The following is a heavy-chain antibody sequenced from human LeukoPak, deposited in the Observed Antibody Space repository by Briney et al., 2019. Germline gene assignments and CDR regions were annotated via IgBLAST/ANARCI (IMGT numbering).Heavy chain of an antibody. J-gene: IGHJ6*02. V-gene: IGHV4-59*01. D-gene: IGHD7-27*01. CDR2: IYYSGSP. CDR1: GGSISSYY. Sequence: SETLSLTCTVSGGSISSYYWSWIRQPPGKGLEWIGYIYYSGSPNYNPSLKSRVTISVDTSKNQFSLKLSSATAADTAVYYCARVPGASYMDVWGQGTTVTVSS. CDR3: ARVPGASYMDV.